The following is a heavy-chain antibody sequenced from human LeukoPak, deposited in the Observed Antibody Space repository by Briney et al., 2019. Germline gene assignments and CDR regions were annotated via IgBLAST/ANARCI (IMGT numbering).Heavy chain of an antibody. V-gene: IGHV3-11*04. CDR3: AKDRGAGSSGCSY. Sequence: GGSLRLSCAASGFTFSDYYMSWIRQAPGQGLEWVSYISSSGSTIYYADSVKGRFTISRDNAKNSLYLQMNSLRAEDTAVYYCAKDRGAGSSGCSYWGQGTLVTVSS. CDR2: ISSSGSTI. CDR1: GFTFSDYY. D-gene: IGHD6-19*01. J-gene: IGHJ4*02.